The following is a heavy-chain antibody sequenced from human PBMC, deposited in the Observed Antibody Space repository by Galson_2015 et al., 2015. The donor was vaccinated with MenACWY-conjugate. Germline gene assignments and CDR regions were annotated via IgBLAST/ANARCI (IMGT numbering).Heavy chain of an antibody. CDR3: AREDPTWKFDL. J-gene: IGHJ5*02. CDR1: GFTFSSYN. CDR2: ISSYSTYI. D-gene: IGHD1-1*01. Sequence: SLRLSCAASGFTFSSYNMHWVRQAPGKGLQWVSSISSYSTYIYYEDSLKGRFNISRDNANNSLYLELNTLRAEDTAVYFCAREDPTWKFDLWGQGTPVTVSS. V-gene: IGHV3-21*01.